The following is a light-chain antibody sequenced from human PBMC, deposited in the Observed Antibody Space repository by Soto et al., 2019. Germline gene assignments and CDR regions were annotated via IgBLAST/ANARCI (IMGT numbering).Light chain of an antibody. Sequence: EIVLTQSPGTLSLSSGERATLSCRASQSVRSNYLAWYQQKLGQAPRLLIYGASSRATSIPDRFGGSGSGTDFTLTISRLEPEDFAVYYCQQYASSPLTFGGGTKVEIK. J-gene: IGKJ4*01. V-gene: IGKV3-20*01. CDR1: QSVRSNY. CDR3: QQYASSPLT. CDR2: GAS.